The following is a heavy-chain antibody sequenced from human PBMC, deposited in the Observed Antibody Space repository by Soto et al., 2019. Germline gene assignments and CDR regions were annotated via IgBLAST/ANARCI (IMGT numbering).Heavy chain of an antibody. V-gene: IGHV4-34*01. Sequence: QVQLQQWGAGLLKPSETLSLTCAVYGGSFSGYYWSWIRQPPGKGLEWIEEINHSGSTNYNPSLKSRVTISVDTSKNQFSLKLSSVTAADTAVYYCARGRIGANYFDYWGQGTLVTVSS. CDR3: ARGRIGANYFDY. CDR1: GGSFSGYY. CDR2: INHSGST. J-gene: IGHJ4*02.